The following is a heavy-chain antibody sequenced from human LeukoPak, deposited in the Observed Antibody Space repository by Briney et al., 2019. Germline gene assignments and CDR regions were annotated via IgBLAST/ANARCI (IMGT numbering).Heavy chain of an antibody. D-gene: IGHD2-2*01. V-gene: IGHV3-23*01. Sequence: GGSLRLSCAASGFTISNSAMTWVRQAPGKGLDWVSIITDNGAHTFYTDSVKGRFTISRDTSENTLYLQMNSLRADDTAVYYCATVGGSCSSSNCFAYFAYWGQGTLLTVSS. CDR1: GFTISNSA. CDR2: ITDNGAHT. J-gene: IGHJ4*02. CDR3: ATVGGSCSSSNCFAYFAY.